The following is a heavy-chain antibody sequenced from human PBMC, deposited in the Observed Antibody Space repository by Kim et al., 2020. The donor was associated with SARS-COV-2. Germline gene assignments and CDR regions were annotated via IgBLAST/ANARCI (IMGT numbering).Heavy chain of an antibody. CDR2: INHSGST. CDR1: GGSFSGYY. D-gene: IGHD2-2*01. J-gene: IGHJ6*02. V-gene: IGHV4-34*01. CDR3: ARGYCSSTSCYVYYYYYGMDV. Sequence: SETLSLTCAVYGGSFSGYYWSWIRQPPGKGLEWIGEINHSGSTNYNPSLKSRVTISVDTSKNQFSLKLSSVTAADTAVYYCARGYCSSTSCYVYYYYYGMDVWGQGTTVTVSS.